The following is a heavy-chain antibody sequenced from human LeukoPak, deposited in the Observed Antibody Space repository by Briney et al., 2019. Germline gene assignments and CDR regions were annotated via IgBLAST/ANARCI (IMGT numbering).Heavy chain of an antibody. CDR1: GFAFGGFA. Sequence: GGSLRLSCSASGFAFGGFAMGWVRPAPGKGLECVSSISGSGGNTYYADSVEGRFTVSRDNSKNTLYLQMNSLRAEDTALYYCARGRGGDYVPSRFDYWGQGTLVTVSS. D-gene: IGHD4-17*01. V-gene: IGHV3-23*01. CDR2: ISGSGGNT. J-gene: IGHJ4*02. CDR3: ARGRGGDYVPSRFDY.